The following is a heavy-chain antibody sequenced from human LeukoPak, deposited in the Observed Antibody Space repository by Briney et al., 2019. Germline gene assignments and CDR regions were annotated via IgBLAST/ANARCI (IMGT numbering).Heavy chain of an antibody. Sequence: SVKVSCKASGYTFTSYGISWVRQAPGQGLEWMGRIIPILGIANYAQKFQGRVTITADKSTSTAYMELSSLRSEDTAVYYCARDLLDGTPSLDYWGQGTLVTVSS. CDR2: IIPILGIA. J-gene: IGHJ4*02. D-gene: IGHD1-1*01. CDR1: GYTFTSYG. CDR3: ARDLLDGTPSLDY. V-gene: IGHV1-69*04.